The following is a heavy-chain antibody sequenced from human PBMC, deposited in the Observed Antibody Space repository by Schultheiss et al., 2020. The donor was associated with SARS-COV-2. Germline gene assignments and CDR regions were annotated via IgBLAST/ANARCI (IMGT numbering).Heavy chain of an antibody. CDR3: ARRIAARPYRY. D-gene: IGHD6-6*01. CDR1: GGSISSYY. J-gene: IGHJ4*02. Sequence: SETLSLTCTVSGGSISSYYWSWIRQPPGKGLEWIGEINHSGSTNYNPSLKSRVTISVDTSKNQFSLKLSSVTAADTAVYYCARRIAARPYRYWGQGTLVTVSS. V-gene: IGHV4-34*01. CDR2: INHSGST.